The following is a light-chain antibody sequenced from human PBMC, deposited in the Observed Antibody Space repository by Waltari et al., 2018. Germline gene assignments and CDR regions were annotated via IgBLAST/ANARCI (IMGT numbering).Light chain of an antibody. V-gene: IGKV3-15*01. J-gene: IGKJ5*01. CDR1: QSVSPN. CDR2: STS. Sequence: ETVLTQSPATLSVSPGEAVTLSCRASQSVSPNLAWYQQKRGQAPRPLFYSTSTRAPGVPDRFWGSGSGTEFTLTITSLQSEDSAIYYCQQYQNWPPITFGQGTRLEIK. CDR3: QQYQNWPPIT.